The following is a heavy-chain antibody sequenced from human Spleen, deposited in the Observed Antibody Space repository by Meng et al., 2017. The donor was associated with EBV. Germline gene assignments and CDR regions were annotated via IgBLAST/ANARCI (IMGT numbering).Heavy chain of an antibody. CDR2: NIPVLGAT. J-gene: IGHJ4*02. D-gene: IGHD5-12*01. CDR1: GGIISNVA. V-gene: IGHV1-69*01. CDR3: ASRPLATAMDS. Sequence: VLRVGAVGGGVKKLGSVVGVSYKSAGGIISNVAITWGREARGQVLWLVGVNIPVLGATYSAQILQGVVTISADEATSAANMERSGLTSEDTADYYWASRPLATAMDSWGQGTLVTVSS.